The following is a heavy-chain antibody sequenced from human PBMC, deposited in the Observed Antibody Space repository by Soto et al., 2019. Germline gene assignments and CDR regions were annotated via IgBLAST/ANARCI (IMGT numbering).Heavy chain of an antibody. D-gene: IGHD6-6*01. CDR2: LSTSGNT. CDR1: GVSISNYY. J-gene: IGHJ4*02. Sequence: SETLSLTCTVSGVSISNYYWSWIRQPAGKGLEWIGRLSTSGNTNYNPSLKSRVTMSLDTSKNQFSLTLNSVTAADTAVYYCRRDFDYWGQGTLVTVSS. V-gene: IGHV4-4*07. CDR3: RRDFDY.